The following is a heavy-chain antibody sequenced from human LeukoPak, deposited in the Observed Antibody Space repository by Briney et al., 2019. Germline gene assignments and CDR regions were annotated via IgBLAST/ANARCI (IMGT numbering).Heavy chain of an antibody. CDR1: GFTFSSYA. V-gene: IGHV3-30*04. CDR3: AKVRRDAFDI. CDR2: ISYDGSNK. J-gene: IGHJ3*02. Sequence: GGSLRLSCSASGFTFSSYAMHWVRQAPGKGLEWVVVISYDGSNKYYADSVKGRFTISRDNSKNTVYLQMNSLRAEDTAVYYCAKVRRDAFDIWGQGTMVTVSS.